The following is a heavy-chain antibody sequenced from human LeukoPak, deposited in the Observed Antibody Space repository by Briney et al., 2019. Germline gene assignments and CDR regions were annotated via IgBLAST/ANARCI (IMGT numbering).Heavy chain of an antibody. D-gene: IGHD4-23*01. CDR2: FVPSVDVA. CDR3: ARDFDGGNSVDY. CDR1: RGTFPNYD. J-gene: IGHJ4*02. V-gene: IGHV1-69*04. Sequence: SVKVSCKASRGTFPNYDIGWVRQAPGQGLEWMGRFVPSVDVANYSPKFRGRVTITADKSTSTAYMELSSLRSEDTAVYYCARDFDGGNSVDYWGQGTLVTVSS.